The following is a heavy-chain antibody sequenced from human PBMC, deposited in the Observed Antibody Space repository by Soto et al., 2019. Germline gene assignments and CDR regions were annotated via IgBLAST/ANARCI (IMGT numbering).Heavy chain of an antibody. CDR2: IYHSGST. D-gene: IGHD2-2*03. Sequence: SETLSLTCAVSSGSISSSNWWSWVRQPPGKGLEWIGEIYHSGSTNYNPSLMSRVTISVDKSKNQFSLKLSSVTAADTAVYYCARESPGYCSSTSCYYYYYMDVWGKGTTVTVSS. V-gene: IGHV4-4*02. CDR1: SGSISSSNW. CDR3: ARESPGYCSSTSCYYYYYMDV. J-gene: IGHJ6*03.